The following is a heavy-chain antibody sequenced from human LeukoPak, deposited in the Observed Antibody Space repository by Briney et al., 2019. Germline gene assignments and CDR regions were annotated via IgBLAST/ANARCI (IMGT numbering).Heavy chain of an antibody. Sequence: ASVKVSCKASGYTFTGYYMHWVRHAPGQGLEWMGWINPNSGGTNYAQKFQGRVTMTRDTSISTAYMELSRLRSEATAVYYCARDVPHYDILTGYRRPAGEADYWGQGTLVTVSS. J-gene: IGHJ4*02. CDR1: GYTFTGYY. CDR3: ARDVPHYDILTGYRRPAGEADY. CDR2: INPNSGGT. V-gene: IGHV1-2*02. D-gene: IGHD3-9*01.